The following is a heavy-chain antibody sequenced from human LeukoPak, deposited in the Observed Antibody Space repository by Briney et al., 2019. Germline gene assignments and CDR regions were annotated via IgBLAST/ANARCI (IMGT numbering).Heavy chain of an antibody. CDR1: GFTFSSYW. CDR2: IKQDGSEK. CDR3: AREGAVADSFYYFDY. J-gene: IGHJ4*02. Sequence: PGGSLRLSCAASGFTFSSYWMSWVRQAPGKGLEWVANIKQDGSEKYYVDSVKGRFTISRDNAKNSLYLQMNSLRAEDTAVYYCAREGAVADSFYYFDYWGQGTLVTVSS. V-gene: IGHV3-7*01. D-gene: IGHD6-19*01.